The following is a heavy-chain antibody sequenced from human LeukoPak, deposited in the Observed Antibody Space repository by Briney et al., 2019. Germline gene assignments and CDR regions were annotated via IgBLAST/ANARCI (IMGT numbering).Heavy chain of an antibody. J-gene: IGHJ3*02. CDR3: ARVNYYGSNDAFDI. Sequence: GGSLRLSCAASGFTVSSNYMSWVRQAPGKGLEWVSVIYSGGSTYYADSVKGRFTISRDNSKNTLYLQMNSLRAEDTAVYYCARVNYYGSNDAFDIWGQGTMVTVSS. D-gene: IGHD3-10*01. CDR1: GFTVSSNY. V-gene: IGHV3-53*01. CDR2: IYSGGST.